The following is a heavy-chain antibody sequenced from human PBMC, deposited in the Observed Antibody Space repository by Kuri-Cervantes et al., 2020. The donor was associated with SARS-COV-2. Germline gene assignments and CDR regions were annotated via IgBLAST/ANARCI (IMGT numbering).Heavy chain of an antibody. CDR3: ARDMGAIVLVRRDWFDP. V-gene: IGHV3-21*01. CDR1: GFSFSTYY. Sequence: GESLKISCAVSGFSFSTYYMIWVRQAPGKGLEWVSSISSGGTYTHYADSVKGRFTISRDNAKNSLYLQMNSLRVEDTAVYYCARDMGAIVLVRRDWFDPWGPGTLVTVSS. CDR2: ISSGGTYT. J-gene: IGHJ5*02. D-gene: IGHD2-8*01.